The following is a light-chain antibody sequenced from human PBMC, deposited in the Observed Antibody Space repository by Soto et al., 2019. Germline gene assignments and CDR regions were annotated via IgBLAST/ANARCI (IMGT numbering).Light chain of an antibody. CDR1: SSDIGAYNY. V-gene: IGLV2-14*01. J-gene: IGLJ3*02. CDR3: CSYAGSSTWV. CDR2: EVS. Sequence: QSVLTQPASVSGSPGQSITISCTGSSSDIGAYNYVSWFQQYPGKAPKLIISEVSNRPSGVSNRFSGSKSGTAASLTISGLQTEDEADYFCCSYAGSSTWVFGGGTQLTVL.